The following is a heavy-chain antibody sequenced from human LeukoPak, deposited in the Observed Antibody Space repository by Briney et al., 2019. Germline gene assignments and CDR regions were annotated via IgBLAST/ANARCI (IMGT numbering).Heavy chain of an antibody. D-gene: IGHD6-19*01. CDR2: IYYSGST. Sequence: NPSETLSLTCTVSGGSISSYYWSWIRQPPGKGLEWIGSIYYSGSTYYNPSLKSRVTISVDTSKNQFSLKLSSVTAADTAVYYCARDRGGSFGSGWFDPWGQGTLVTVSS. J-gene: IGHJ5*02. V-gene: IGHV4-59*12. CDR1: GGSISSYY. CDR3: ARDRGGSFGSGWFDP.